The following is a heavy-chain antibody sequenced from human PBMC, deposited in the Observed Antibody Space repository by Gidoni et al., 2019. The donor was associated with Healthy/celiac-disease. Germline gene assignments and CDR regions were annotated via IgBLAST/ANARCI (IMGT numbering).Heavy chain of an antibody. D-gene: IGHD2-21*02. Sequence: QVQLQQWGAGLLKPSETLSLTCAVYGGSFSGYYWSWIRQPPGKGLEWIGEINHSGSTNYNPSLKSRVTISVDTSKNQFSLKLSSVTAADTAVYYCARARAYCGGDCYSRFYYYYYGMDVWGQGTTVTVSS. CDR2: INHSGST. CDR3: ARARAYCGGDCYSRFYYYYYGMDV. V-gene: IGHV4-34*01. J-gene: IGHJ6*02. CDR1: GGSFSGYY.